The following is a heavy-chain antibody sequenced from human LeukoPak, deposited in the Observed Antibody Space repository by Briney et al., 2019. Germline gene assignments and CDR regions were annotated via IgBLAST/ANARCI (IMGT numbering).Heavy chain of an antibody. V-gene: IGHV4-34*01. CDR2: INHSGST. J-gene: IGHJ4*02. CDR1: GGSFSGYY. CDR3: ASGRVTPYY. D-gene: IGHD5-18*01. Sequence: SSETLSLSCAVYGGSFSGYYLSWIRQPPGKGLEWIGEINHSGSTNYNPSLKSRVTISVDTSKNQFSLKLSSVAAADTAVYYCASGRVTPYYWGQGTLVTVSS.